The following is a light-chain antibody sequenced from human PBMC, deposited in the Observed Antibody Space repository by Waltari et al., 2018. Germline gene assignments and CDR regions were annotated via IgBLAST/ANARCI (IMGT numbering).Light chain of an antibody. CDR1: QGIRND. Sequence: AIQMTQSPSSLSASVGDRITITCRASQGIRNDLGWYQQKPGKAPNLLIYAASSLQSGVPSRFSGSGSGTDFTLTISSLQPEDFATYYCQQTDSVPVTFGGGTKVEV. V-gene: IGKV1-6*01. CDR3: QQTDSVPVT. CDR2: AAS. J-gene: IGKJ4*01.